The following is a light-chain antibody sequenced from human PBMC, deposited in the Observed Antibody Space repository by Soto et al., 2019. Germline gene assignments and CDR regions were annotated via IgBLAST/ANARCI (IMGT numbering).Light chain of an antibody. CDR2: GAS. Sequence: EIVLTQSPGTLSLSPGERATLSCRASQSVSSNYITWYQQKPGQAPRRLIFGASSRATGIPDRFSGSGSGTDFTLTISRLEPEDFAVYYCQQYGSSPYTFGQGTKVDIK. CDR1: QSVSSNY. CDR3: QQYGSSPYT. J-gene: IGKJ2*01. V-gene: IGKV3-20*01.